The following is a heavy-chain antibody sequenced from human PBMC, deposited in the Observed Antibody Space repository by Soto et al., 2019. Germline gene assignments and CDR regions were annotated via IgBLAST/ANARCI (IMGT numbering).Heavy chain of an antibody. Sequence: GESLKISCKGSGYSFTSYWIGWVRQMPGKGLEWMGIIYPGDSDTRYSPSFQGQVTISANKSISTAYLQWSSLKASDTAMYYCARGYCSGGSGDPTHWFDPWGQRTLVTGSA. J-gene: IGHJ5*02. CDR2: IYPGDSDT. CDR3: ARGYCSGGSGDPTHWFDP. D-gene: IGHD2-15*01. V-gene: IGHV5-51*01. CDR1: GYSFTSYW.